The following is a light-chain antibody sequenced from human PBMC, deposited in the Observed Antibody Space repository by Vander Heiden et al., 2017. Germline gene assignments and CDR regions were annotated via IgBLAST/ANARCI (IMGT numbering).Light chain of an antibody. CDR2: AAS. CDR1: QGISSY. Sequence: DIQLTQSPSFLSASVGDRVTITCRARQGISSYLAWYQQKPGKAPKLLSYAASTLQRGVPSRCSGSGSGTEFTLTISSLQPEDLATYYCQQLNSYPFTFGPGTKVDIK. CDR3: QQLNSYPFT. J-gene: IGKJ3*01. V-gene: IGKV1-9*01.